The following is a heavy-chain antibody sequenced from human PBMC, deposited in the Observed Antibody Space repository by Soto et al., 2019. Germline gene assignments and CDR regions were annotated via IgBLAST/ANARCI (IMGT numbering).Heavy chain of an antibody. V-gene: IGHV4-59*01. CDR2: IYYSGST. CDR3: VRVGGSGSYSLDAFDI. J-gene: IGHJ3*02. Sequence: QVQLQESGPGLVKPSETLSLTCTVSGGSISSYYWSWIRQPPGKGLEWIGYIYYSGSTNYNPSLKSRVTIPVGTSKNQFSLKLSSVTAADTAVYYCVRVGGSGSYSLDAFDIWGQGTMVTVSS. CDR1: GGSISSYY. D-gene: IGHD3-10*01.